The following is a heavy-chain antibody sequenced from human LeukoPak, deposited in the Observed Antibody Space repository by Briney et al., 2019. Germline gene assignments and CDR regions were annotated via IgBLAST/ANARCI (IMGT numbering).Heavy chain of an antibody. CDR2: ISYDGSNK. V-gene: IGHV3-30*03. Sequence: PGRSLRLSCAASGFTLSTYGMHWVRQAPGKGLEWVAVISYDGSNKYYADSVKGRFTISRDNSRNSLCLQMNSLRAEDTAVYYCARDKAVGATLFDYWGQGTLVTVSS. D-gene: IGHD2-15*01. CDR1: GFTLSTYG. J-gene: IGHJ4*02. CDR3: ARDKAVGATLFDY.